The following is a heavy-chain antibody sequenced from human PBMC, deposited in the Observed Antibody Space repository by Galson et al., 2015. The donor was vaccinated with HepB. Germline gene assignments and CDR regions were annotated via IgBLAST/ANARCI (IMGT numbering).Heavy chain of an antibody. D-gene: IGHD6-19*01. CDR3: ARIVAGTWLGDAFDI. CDR2: IYSGGST. V-gene: IGHV3-53*04. J-gene: IGHJ3*02. Sequence: SLRLSCAASGFTVSSNYMSWVRQAPGKGLEWVSVIYSGGSTYYADSVKGRFTISRHNSKNTLYLQMNSLRAEDTAVYYCARIVAGTWLGDAFDIWGQGTMVTVSS. CDR1: GFTVSSNY.